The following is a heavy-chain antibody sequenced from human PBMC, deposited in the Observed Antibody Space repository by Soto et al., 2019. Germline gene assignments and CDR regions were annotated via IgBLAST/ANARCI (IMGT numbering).Heavy chain of an antibody. Sequence: SSETLSLTCTVPGGSISSGDYYWSWIRQPPGKGLEWIGYIYYSGSTYYNPSLKSRVTISVDTSKNQFSLKLTSVTAADTAVYYCAFEAGYYDSSGTNWFDPWGQGTLVTVSS. D-gene: IGHD3-22*01. CDR1: GGSISSGDYY. CDR2: IYYSGST. CDR3: AFEAGYYDSSGTNWFDP. J-gene: IGHJ5*02. V-gene: IGHV4-30-4*01.